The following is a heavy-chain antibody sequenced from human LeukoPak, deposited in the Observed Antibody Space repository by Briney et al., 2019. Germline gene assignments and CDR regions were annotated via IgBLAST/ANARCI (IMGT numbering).Heavy chain of an antibody. D-gene: IGHD3-22*01. CDR3: ARGRTYYKSSVWVSCDY. V-gene: IGHV3-11*04. CDR1: GFTFSDYY. J-gene: IGHJ4*02. CDR2: ISSSGSTI. Sequence: GGSLRLSCAASGFTFSDYYMSWIRQAPGKGLEWVSYISSSGSTIYYADSVKGRFTISRDNAKNSLYLQMNSLRAEDTAVYYCARGRTYYKSSVWVSCDYWGQGTLVTVSS.